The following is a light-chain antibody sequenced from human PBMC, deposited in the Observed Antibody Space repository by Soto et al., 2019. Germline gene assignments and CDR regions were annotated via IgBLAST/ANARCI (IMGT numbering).Light chain of an antibody. CDR2: EVN. Sequence: QSVLTQPPSAFGSPGQSVTISCTGTSSDVGGYDYVSWYQQHPGKAPKLMIYEVNKRPSGVPDRFSGSKSGNTASLTVSGLQAEDEADYYCSSYAGSNNFEVFGTGTKVTVL. CDR1: SSDVGGYDY. CDR3: SSYAGSNNFEV. V-gene: IGLV2-8*01. J-gene: IGLJ1*01.